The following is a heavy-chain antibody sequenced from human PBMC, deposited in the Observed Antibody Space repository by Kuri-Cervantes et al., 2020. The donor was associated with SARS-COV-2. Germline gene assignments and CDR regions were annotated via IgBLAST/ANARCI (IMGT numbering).Heavy chain of an antibody. D-gene: IGHD4-17*01. CDR2: IYPGDSDT. J-gene: IGHJ6*03. CDR3: ARRAYGEQVDYYYMDV. CDR1: GYSFTHYW. Sequence: GGSRGLSGKVSGYSFTHYWIAWVRQMPGKGLEWMGIIYPGDSDTKYSPSFQGQVTISADKSISTAFLQWSSLKASDTAMYYCARRAYGEQVDYYYMDVWGKGTTVTVSS. V-gene: IGHV5-51*01.